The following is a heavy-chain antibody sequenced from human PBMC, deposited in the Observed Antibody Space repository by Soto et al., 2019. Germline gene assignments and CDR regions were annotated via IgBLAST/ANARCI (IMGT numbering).Heavy chain of an antibody. J-gene: IGHJ4*02. CDR2: IYYTGTT. D-gene: IGHD3-3*01. CDR3: ARGPNYDFWSGYFRG. CDR1: GGSISSYY. V-gene: IGHV4-59*01. Sequence: QVHLQESGPGLVKPSETLSLTCSVSGGSISSYYWSWIRQPPGKGLEWIGYIYYTGTTSYNPSLKSRVTSSVDKSRNQFSLKLTSVTAADTAVYYCARGPNYDFWSGYFRGWGQGTLVTVSS.